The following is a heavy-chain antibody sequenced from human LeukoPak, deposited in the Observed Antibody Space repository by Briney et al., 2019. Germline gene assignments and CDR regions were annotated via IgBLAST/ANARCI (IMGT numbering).Heavy chain of an antibody. V-gene: IGHV1-69*13. J-gene: IGHJ6*02. Sequence: SVKLSCTASGGTFSSYAISWVRQAPGQGLEWMGVIIPIFGTANYAQKFQGRVTITADESTSTAYMELSSLRSEDTAVYYCASPDSSGRPYYGMDVWGQGTTVTVSS. D-gene: IGHD6-19*01. CDR1: GGTFSSYA. CDR2: IIPIFGTA. CDR3: ASPDSSGRPYYGMDV.